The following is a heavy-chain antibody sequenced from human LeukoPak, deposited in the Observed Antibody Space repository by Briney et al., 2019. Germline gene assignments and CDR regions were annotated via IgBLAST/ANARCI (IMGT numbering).Heavy chain of an antibody. J-gene: IGHJ4*02. V-gene: IGHV3-23*01. Sequence: GGSLRLSGAGSGFTFSSYGMSWVRQAPGKGVEWVSATSGSGGSTYYADSGKGRFTICRDNSKNTLYLQMNSLRAEDTAVYYCAKAGGTGYGPDYWGQGTLVTVSS. D-gene: IGHD6-13*01. CDR1: GFTFSSYG. CDR3: AKAGGTGYGPDY. CDR2: TSGSGGST.